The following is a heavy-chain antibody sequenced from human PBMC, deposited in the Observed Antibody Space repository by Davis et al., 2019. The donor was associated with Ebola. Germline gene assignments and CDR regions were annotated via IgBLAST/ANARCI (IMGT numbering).Heavy chain of an antibody. Sequence: SLNTSCAASGLIFTPYEMHCVRQAPGKGLEWLALISDDENNKYYADSVKGRVTISRDNSRNTLYLQMNSLRAEDTAVYYCARHIGIMGVTTFNYWGQGTLVIVSS. CDR1: GLIFTPYE. CDR3: ARHIGIMGVTTFNY. J-gene: IGHJ4*02. D-gene: IGHD1-26*01. V-gene: IGHV3-30*12. CDR2: ISDDENNK.